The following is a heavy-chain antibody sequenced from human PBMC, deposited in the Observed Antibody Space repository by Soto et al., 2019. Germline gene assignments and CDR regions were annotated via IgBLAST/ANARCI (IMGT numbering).Heavy chain of an antibody. CDR3: ARSLYSSSYYFDY. J-gene: IGHJ4*02. Sequence: SVKVSCKASGGTFSSYAISWVRQAPGQGLEWMGGIIPIFGTANYAQKFQGRVTITRDTSASTAYMELSSLRSEDTAVYYCARSLYSSSYYFDYWGQGTLVTVSS. D-gene: IGHD6-13*01. V-gene: IGHV1-69*05. CDR1: GGTFSSYA. CDR2: IIPIFGTA.